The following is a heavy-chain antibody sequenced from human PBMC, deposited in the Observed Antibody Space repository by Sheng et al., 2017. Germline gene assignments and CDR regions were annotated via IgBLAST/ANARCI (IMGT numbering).Heavy chain of an antibody. CDR1: GYSISSGYY. CDR2: IYHSGST. Sequence: QVQLQESGPGLVKPSETLSLTCTVSGYSISSGYYWGWIRQPPGKGLEWIGSIYHSGSTYYNPSLKSRVTISGDTSKNQFSLNLSSVTAADTAVYYCGRVRQASSAYAPFDIWGQGTMVTVSS. J-gene: IGHJ3*02. D-gene: IGHD3-22*01. V-gene: IGHV4-38-2*02. CDR3: GRVRQASSAYAPFDI.